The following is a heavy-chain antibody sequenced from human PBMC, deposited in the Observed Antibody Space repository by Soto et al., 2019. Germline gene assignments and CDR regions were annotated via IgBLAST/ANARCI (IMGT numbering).Heavy chain of an antibody. CDR2: IYYSGGT. J-gene: IGHJ4*02. V-gene: IGHV4-39*01. D-gene: IGHD3-10*01. CDR1: GGSISSSSYY. Sequence: SETLSLTCTVSGGSISSSSYYWVWIRHPPGKGLEWIGSIYYSGGTYYNPSLKSRVSISVDTSKNQFSLKLSSVTAADTAVYYCARHLSSVLTYFDYWGQGTLVTVSS. CDR3: ARHLSSVLTYFDY.